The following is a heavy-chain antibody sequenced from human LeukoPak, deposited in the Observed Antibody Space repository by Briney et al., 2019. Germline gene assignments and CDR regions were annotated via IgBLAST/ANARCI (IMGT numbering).Heavy chain of an antibody. Sequence: GGSLRLSCAASGFTFSSYSMNWVRQAPGKGLEWVSYISSSSSTIYYADSVKGRFTISRDNAKNSLYLQMNSLRAEDTAVYYCARGPRLYYYYGMDVWGQGTTVTVSS. V-gene: IGHV3-48*01. CDR1: GFTFSSYS. J-gene: IGHJ6*02. CDR3: ARGPRLYYYYGMDV. CDR2: ISSSSSTI.